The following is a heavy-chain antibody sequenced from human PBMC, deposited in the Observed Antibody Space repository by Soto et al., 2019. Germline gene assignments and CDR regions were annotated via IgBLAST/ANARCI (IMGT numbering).Heavy chain of an antibody. CDR3: ARDLQQQLAPPDNWFDP. D-gene: IGHD6-13*01. Sequence: ASVKVSCKASGYTFTSYGISWVRQAPGQGLEWMGWISAYNGNTNYAQKLQGRVTMTTDTSTSTAYMELRSLRSDDTAVYYCARDLQQQLAPPDNWFDPSGQGTLVTVST. CDR2: ISAYNGNT. CDR1: GYTFTSYG. J-gene: IGHJ5*02. V-gene: IGHV1-18*01.